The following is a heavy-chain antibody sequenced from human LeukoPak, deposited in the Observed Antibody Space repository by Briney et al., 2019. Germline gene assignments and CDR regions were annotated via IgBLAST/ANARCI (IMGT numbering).Heavy chain of an antibody. CDR2: IGASGSST. Sequence: GGSLRLSCVVSGLYAMSWVRQAPGKGLEWVSVIGASGSSTYYADSVKGRFTISRDNSKNTLYLQMNSLRAEDTAVYYCAKDLHWGLDSWGQGTLVTVSS. CDR3: AKDLHWGLDS. D-gene: IGHD7-27*01. V-gene: IGHV3-23*01. CDR1: GLYA. J-gene: IGHJ4*02.